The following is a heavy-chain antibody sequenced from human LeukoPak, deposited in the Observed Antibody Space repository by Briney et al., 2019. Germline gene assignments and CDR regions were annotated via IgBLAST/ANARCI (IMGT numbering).Heavy chain of an antibody. V-gene: IGHV3-15*01. CDR1: GFSFSNAW. D-gene: IGHD3-3*01. Sequence: KTGGSLRLSCAASGFSFSNAWMSWVRQARGKGLEWVGRIKSKTHGGTTDYAAPVKGRFTISRDDSKDTLYLQMNALKTEDTAVYYCSTDEWSWGKGTLVTVSS. CDR2: IKSKTHGGTT. J-gene: IGHJ4*02. CDR3: STDEWS.